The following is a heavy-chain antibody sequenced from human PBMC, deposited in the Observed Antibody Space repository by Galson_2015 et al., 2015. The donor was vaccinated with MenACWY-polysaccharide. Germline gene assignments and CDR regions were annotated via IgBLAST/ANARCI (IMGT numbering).Heavy chain of an antibody. CDR3: ARALRGITVDD. D-gene: IGHD3-10*01. Sequence: SLRLSCAASGFNFNNHGMHWVRQAPGKGLEWVALMWYDGSKEYYAGSVKGRFTISKDNSKNTVYLQMNSLRAEDTAVYYCARALRGITVDDWGQGTLVAVSS. J-gene: IGHJ4*02. CDR2: MWYDGSKE. CDR1: GFNFNNHG. V-gene: IGHV3-33*01.